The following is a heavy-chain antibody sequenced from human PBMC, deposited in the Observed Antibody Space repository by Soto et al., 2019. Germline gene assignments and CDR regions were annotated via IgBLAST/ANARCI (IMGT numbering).Heavy chain of an antibody. D-gene: IGHD6-13*01. CDR1: GFSLSTSGVG. V-gene: IGHV2-5*02. J-gene: IGHJ6*02. Sequence: QITLKESGPTLVKPTQTLTLTCTFSGFSLSTSGVGVGWIRQPPGKALEWLALIYWDDDKRYSPSLKSRLTLTKDTSKHHVVRTMTNMDPVDTATYYCAHSLSSSWYYSYGMDVWGQGTTVTVSS. CDR3: AHSLSSSWYYSYGMDV. CDR2: IYWDDDK.